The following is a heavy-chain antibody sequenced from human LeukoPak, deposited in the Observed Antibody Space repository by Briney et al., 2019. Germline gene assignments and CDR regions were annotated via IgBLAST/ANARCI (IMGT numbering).Heavy chain of an antibody. CDR1: GFTFSDYY. CDR2: ISSSGSTI. V-gene: IGHV3-11*01. D-gene: IGHD2-21*02. J-gene: IGHJ4*02. Sequence: PGGSLRLSCAASGFTFSDYYMSWIRQAPGQGLEWVSYISSSGSTIYYADSVKGRFTISRDNAKNSLYLQMNSLRAEDTAVYYCAREPGSLAYCGGDCPQGDYWGQGTLVTVSS. CDR3: AREPGSLAYCGGDCPQGDY.